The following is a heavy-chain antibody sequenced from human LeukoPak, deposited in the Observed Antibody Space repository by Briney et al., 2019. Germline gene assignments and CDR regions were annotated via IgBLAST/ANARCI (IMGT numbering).Heavy chain of an antibody. CDR1: GYTFTSYD. CDR3: ARYIVVVPAAMGGGYYYYYGMDV. V-gene: IGHV1-8*01. CDR2: MNPNSGNT. D-gene: IGHD2-2*01. Sequence: APVKVSCKASGYTFTSYDINWVRQATGQGLEWMGWMNPNSGNTGYAQKFQGRVTMTRNTSISTAYMELSSLRPEDTAVYYCARYIVVVPAAMGGGYYYYYGMDVWGQGTTVTVSS. J-gene: IGHJ6*02.